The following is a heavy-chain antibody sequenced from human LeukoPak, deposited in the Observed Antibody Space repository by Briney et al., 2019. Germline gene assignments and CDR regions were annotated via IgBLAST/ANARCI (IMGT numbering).Heavy chain of an antibody. J-gene: IGHJ5*02. CDR3: ATPAAAGTSWFDP. V-gene: IGHV1-24*01. CDR1: GYTLTELS. Sequence: ASVTVSCKVSGYTLTELSMHWVRQAPGKGLEWMGGFDPEDGETIYAQKFQGRVTMTEDTSTDTAYMELSSLRSEDTAVYYCATPAAAGTSWFDPWGQGTLVTVSS. CDR2: FDPEDGET. D-gene: IGHD6-13*01.